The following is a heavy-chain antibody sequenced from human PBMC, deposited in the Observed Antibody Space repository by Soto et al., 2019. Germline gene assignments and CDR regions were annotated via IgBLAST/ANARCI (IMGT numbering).Heavy chain of an antibody. Sequence: GVPLRLPYAAAEFPFKDYDMHWVRQTPGKGLEWVAVTSYDGNNKYYADSVKGRFTISRDNSKNTVSLHMNSLRAEDTALYYCAKDRPRRTSGYFFDYWGQGTPVTVSS. CDR1: EFPFKDYD. V-gene: IGHV3-30*18. CDR3: AKDRPRRTSGYFFDY. CDR2: TSYDGNNK. J-gene: IGHJ4*02. D-gene: IGHD1-1*01.